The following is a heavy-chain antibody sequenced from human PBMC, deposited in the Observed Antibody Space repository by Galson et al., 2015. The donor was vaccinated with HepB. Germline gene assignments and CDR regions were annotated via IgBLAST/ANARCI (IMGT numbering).Heavy chain of an antibody. Sequence: CAISGDSVSRDSAAWNWIRQSPSSGLEWLGRTYYRSKWYSDYGVSVKSRITINSDTSKNQFSLQLNSVTPEDTAVYYCARANWRAFDMWGQGTTVTVSS. CDR1: GDSVSRDSAA. D-gene: IGHD2-8*01. V-gene: IGHV6-1*01. CDR3: ARANWRAFDM. J-gene: IGHJ3*02. CDR2: TYYRSKWYS.